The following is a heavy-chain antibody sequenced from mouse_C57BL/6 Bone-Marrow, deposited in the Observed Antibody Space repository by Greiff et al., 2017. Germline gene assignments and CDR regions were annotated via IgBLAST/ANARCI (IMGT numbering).Heavy chain of an antibody. CDR3: ATMGCLPFDY. V-gene: IGHV1-81*01. D-gene: IGHD6-2*01. CDR1: GYTFTSDG. Sequence: VMLVESGAELARPGASVKLSCTASGYTFTSDGISWVKQRPGQGLEWIGEIYPISGNTYYKEKFKGKATLTADKSSSTAYLELRSLTSEDSAVYFCATMGCLPFDYWGQGTTLTVA. J-gene: IGHJ2*01. CDR2: IYPISGNT.